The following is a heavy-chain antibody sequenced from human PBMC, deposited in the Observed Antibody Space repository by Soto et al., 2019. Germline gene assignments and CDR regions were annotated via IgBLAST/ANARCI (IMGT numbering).Heavy chain of an antibody. CDR1: GFTFSSYW. Sequence: EVQLVESGGGLVQPGGSLRLSCAASGFTFSSYWMHWVRQAPGKGLVWVSRINSDGSSTSYADSVKGRFTISRDNAKNTVYLQMNRLRAEDTAVYYCAGTSLVVPAATREDYWGQGTLVTVSS. D-gene: IGHD2-15*01. V-gene: IGHV3-74*01. CDR3: AGTSLVVPAATREDY. J-gene: IGHJ4*02. CDR2: INSDGSST.